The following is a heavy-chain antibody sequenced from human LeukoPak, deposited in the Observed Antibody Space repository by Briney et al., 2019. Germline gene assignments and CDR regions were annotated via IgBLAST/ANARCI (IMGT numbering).Heavy chain of an antibody. D-gene: IGHD5-18*01. CDR3: AREGGRGYNYGYRDY. Sequence: GGSLRLSCAASGFTFSSYSMNWVRQAPGKGLEWVSSISSSSSYIYYADSVKGRFIISRDNAKNSLYLQINSLRAEDTAVYYCAREGGRGYNYGYRDYWGQGTLVTVSS. V-gene: IGHV3-21*01. CDR2: ISSSSSYI. J-gene: IGHJ4*02. CDR1: GFTFSSYS.